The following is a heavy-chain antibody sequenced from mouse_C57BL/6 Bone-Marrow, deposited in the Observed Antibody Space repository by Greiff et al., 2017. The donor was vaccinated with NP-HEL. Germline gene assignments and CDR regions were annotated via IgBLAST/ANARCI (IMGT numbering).Heavy chain of an antibody. V-gene: IGHV1-81*01. D-gene: IGHD1-1*01. CDR3: ARRRFITTEPFAY. Sequence: VQGVESGAELARPGASVKLSCKASGYTFTSYGISWVKQRTGQGLEWIGEIYPRSGNTYYNEKFKGKATLTADKSSSTAYMELRSLTSEDSAVYFCARRRFITTEPFAYWGQGTLVTVSA. CDR2: IYPRSGNT. J-gene: IGHJ3*01. CDR1: GYTFTSYG.